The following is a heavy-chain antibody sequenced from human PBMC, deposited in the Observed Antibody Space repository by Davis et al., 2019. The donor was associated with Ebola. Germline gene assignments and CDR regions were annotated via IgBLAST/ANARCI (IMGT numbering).Heavy chain of an antibody. J-gene: IGHJ4*02. CDR1: GYTFTGYY. CDR3: ARDHGGGTRDNYFDY. Sequence: ASVKVSCKASGYTFTGYYMHWVRQAPGQGLEWMGWINPNDGGTSYAQKFQGRVTMTRDTSISTAYMELSSLRSDDTARYYCARDHGGGTRDNYFDYWGQGTLGTVSS. D-gene: IGHD3-16*01. V-gene: IGHV1-2*02. CDR2: INPNDGGT.